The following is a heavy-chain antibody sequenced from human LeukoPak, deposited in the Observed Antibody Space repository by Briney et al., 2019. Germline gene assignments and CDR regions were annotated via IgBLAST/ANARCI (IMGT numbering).Heavy chain of an antibody. Sequence: GGSLRLSCAASGFTFNSYSMNWVRQAPGKGLEWVSSISSISSYIYYADSVKGRFTISRDNAKNSLYLQMNSLRAQDTAVYFFPSGYYYDSSGFQSHAFDIRGQGTMVTVSS. CDR2: ISSISSYI. CDR1: GFTFNSYS. D-gene: IGHD3-22*01. CDR3: PSGYYYDSSGFQSHAFDI. J-gene: IGHJ3*02. V-gene: IGHV3-21*01.